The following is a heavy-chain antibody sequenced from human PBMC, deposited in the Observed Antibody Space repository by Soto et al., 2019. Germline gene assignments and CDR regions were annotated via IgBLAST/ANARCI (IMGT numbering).Heavy chain of an antibody. CDR2: IYYSGST. Sequence: WETLSLTCTVSGGSISSYSRSWVRQPPGKGLEWIGYIYYSGSTNYNPSLESRVTISVDTSKNQFSLKLSSVTAADTAVYYCARDRYDYSSSSGLRWSHPWGQGTLLTV. V-gene: IGHV4-59*01. J-gene: IGHJ5*02. D-gene: IGHD6-6*01. CDR1: GGSISSYS. CDR3: ARDRYDYSSSSGLRWSHP.